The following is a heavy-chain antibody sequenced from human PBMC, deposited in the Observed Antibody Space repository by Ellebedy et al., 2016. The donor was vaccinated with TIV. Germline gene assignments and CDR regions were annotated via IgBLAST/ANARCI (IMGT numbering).Heavy chain of an antibody. V-gene: IGHV3-53*05. Sequence: GESLKISCAASGFSVTNNYMSWVRQAPGQGLEWVSLIYAAGTTNYADSVKGRFIISRDNSKNTLYLQMGSVRTEDMAVYYCARRAYGGFTNWYFDLWGRGTLVTVSS. D-gene: IGHD4-23*01. CDR2: IYAAGTT. CDR1: GFSVTNNY. CDR3: ARRAYGGFTNWYFDL. J-gene: IGHJ2*01.